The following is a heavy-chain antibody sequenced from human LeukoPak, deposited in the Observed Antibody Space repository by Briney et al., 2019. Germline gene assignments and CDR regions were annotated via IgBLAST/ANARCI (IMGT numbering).Heavy chain of an antibody. CDR1: GGSISSGGYY. Sequence: KTSETLSLTCTVSGGSISSGGYYWSWIRQPPGKGLEWIGSIYYSGSTYYNPSLKSRVTISVDTSKNQFSLKLSSVTAADTAVYYCARLGCSNFDPPRYWGQGTLVTVSS. J-gene: IGHJ4*02. D-gene: IGHD2-2*01. CDR3: ARLGCSNFDPPRY. CDR2: IYYSGST. V-gene: IGHV4-39*07.